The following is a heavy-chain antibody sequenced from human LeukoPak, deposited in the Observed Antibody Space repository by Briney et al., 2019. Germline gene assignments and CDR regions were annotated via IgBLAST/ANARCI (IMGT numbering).Heavy chain of an antibody. CDR2: IRSDGSNK. V-gene: IGHV3-33*01. D-gene: IGHD3-10*01. J-gene: IGHJ3*01. CDR1: GFIFATYG. CDR3: ARASGSFDF. Sequence: GGSLRLSCAASGFIFATYGIHWVRRAPGKGLEWVAVIRSDGSNKYYADSVKGRFTISRDNSKNTLYLQMNSLRAEDTAVYYCARASGSFDFWGQGTMVTVSS.